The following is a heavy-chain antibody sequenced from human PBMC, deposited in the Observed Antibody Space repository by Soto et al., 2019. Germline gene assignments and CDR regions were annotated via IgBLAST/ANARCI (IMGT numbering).Heavy chain of an antibody. J-gene: IGHJ3*02. CDR1: GYTFTSYA. CDR3: ARVRFLEWLFDAFDI. Sequence: QVQLVQSGAEVKKPGASVKVSCKASGYTFTSYAMHWVRQAPGHRLEWMGWINAGNGNTKYSQKFQGRVTITRDTSANTAHMEPSSLSSEDTAVYYCARVRFLEWLFDAFDIWGQGTMVTVSS. CDR2: INAGNGNT. V-gene: IGHV1-3*01. D-gene: IGHD3-3*01.